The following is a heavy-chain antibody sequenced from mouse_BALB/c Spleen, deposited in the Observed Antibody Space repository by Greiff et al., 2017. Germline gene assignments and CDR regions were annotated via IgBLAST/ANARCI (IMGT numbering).Heavy chain of an antibody. Sequence: QVTLKVSGPGILQPSQTLSLTCSFSGFSLSTSGMSVGWIRQPSGKGLEWLAHIWWNDDKYYNPALKSRLTISKDTSNNQVFLKIASVVTADTATYYCARIAPWTTGFHYWGQGTTLTVSS. CDR1: GFSLSTSGMS. CDR3: ARIAPWTTGFHY. V-gene: IGHV8-8*01. D-gene: IGHD1-1*01. CDR2: IWWNDDK. J-gene: IGHJ2*01.